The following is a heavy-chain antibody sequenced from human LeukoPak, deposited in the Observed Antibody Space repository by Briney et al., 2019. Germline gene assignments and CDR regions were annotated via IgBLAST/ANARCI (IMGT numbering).Heavy chain of an antibody. J-gene: IGHJ4*02. V-gene: IGHV3-21*01. CDR3: ARDLSIAVAAFDY. CDR2: ISSSSSYI. Sequence: GGSLRLSCAASGFTFSSYSMNWVRQAPGKGLEWVSSISSSSSYIYYADSVKGRFTISRDNAKNSLYLQMNSLRAEDTAVYCCARDLSIAVAAFDYWGQGTLVTVSS. D-gene: IGHD6-19*01. CDR1: GFTFSSYS.